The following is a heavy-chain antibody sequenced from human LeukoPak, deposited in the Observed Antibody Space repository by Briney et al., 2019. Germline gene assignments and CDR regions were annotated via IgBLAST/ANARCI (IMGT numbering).Heavy chain of an antibody. CDR1: GYTFTNYW. J-gene: IGHJ2*01. V-gene: IGHV5-51*01. Sequence: PGESLKISCQASGYTFTNYWIGWVRQMPGKGLEWMGVIYPGDSDTKYSPSFQGQVTMSADRSIRTAYLQWSSLKASDTAMYYAARLAPPGYSYGHPLGRYFDLWGRGTLVTVSS. CDR2: IYPGDSDT. CDR3: ARLAPPGYSYGHPLGRYFDL. D-gene: IGHD5-18*01.